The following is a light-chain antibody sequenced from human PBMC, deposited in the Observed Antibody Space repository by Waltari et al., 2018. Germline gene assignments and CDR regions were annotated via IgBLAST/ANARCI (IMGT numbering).Light chain of an antibody. V-gene: IGKV3-15*01. CDR3: QQYNNWPLA. Sequence: EIMMTQSPATLSVSPGERATLSCRASQSVSSNLAWYQQKPGQAPRLLIYGASTRATGVPARFSGSGSETEFTLTISSLQSEDFAAYYCQQYNNWPLAFGGGTKVEIK. J-gene: IGKJ4*01. CDR2: GAS. CDR1: QSVSSN.